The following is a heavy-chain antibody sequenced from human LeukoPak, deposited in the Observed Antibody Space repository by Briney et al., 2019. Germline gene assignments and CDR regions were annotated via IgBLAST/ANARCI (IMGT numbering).Heavy chain of an antibody. J-gene: IGHJ4*02. CDR3: ASGNYYDSSGYYYSDY. CDR1: GYTFTGHY. V-gene: IGHV1-2*02. Sequence: ASVKVSCKASGYTFTGHYMHWVRQAPGQGLEWMGWINPNNGGTNYAQKFQGRVTMTRDTSISTAYMELSRLRSDDTAVYYCASGNYYDSSGYYYSDYWGQGTLVTVSS. CDR2: INPNNGGT. D-gene: IGHD3-22*01.